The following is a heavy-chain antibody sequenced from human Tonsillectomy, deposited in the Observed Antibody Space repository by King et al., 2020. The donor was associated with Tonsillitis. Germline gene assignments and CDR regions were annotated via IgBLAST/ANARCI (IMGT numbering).Heavy chain of an antibody. V-gene: IGHV3-9*01. CDR3: AKELYSFYGLDV. CDR2: INWKSGRI. Sequence: VQLVESGGGLVQPGRSLTLSCAASGFKIDDYVMHWVRLVPGKDLEWVSSINWKSGRIGYAESVKGRFTIPRDNAKNSLYLQMSRLRAEDTALYYCAKELYSFYGLDVWGQGTTVTVSS. CDR1: GFKIDDYV. D-gene: IGHD3-10*01. J-gene: IGHJ6*02.